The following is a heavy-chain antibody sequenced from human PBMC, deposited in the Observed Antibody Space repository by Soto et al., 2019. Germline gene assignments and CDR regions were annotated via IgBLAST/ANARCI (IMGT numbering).Heavy chain of an antibody. J-gene: IGHJ4*02. CDR2: TIPLLNVA. CDR3: VRDSPIGSTYSGYDAIDS. Sequence: QVQLVQSGAEVKKPGSSVKVSCKASGGTFSTSTFTWVRQAPGQGLEWMGRTIPLLNVADYAQDFQGRVTITADNSTGTAXMELTSLTSKDTAVYYCVRDSPIGSTYSGYDAIDSWGQGTLVTVSS. D-gene: IGHD5-12*01. CDR1: GGTFSTST. V-gene: IGHV1-69*08.